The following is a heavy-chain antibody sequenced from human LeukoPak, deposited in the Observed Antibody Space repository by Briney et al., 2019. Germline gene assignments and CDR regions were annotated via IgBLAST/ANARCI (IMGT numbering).Heavy chain of an antibody. CDR2: IKQDGSDK. D-gene: IGHD3-22*01. V-gene: IGHV3-7*01. CDR1: GFTFSSYW. J-gene: IGHJ4*02. CDR3: ARIGITNYHDSSGYFDY. Sequence: PGGSLRLSCAASGFTFSSYWMSWVRQAPGKGLEWVAHIKQDGSDKYYVDSVKGRFTISRDNAKNSLYLQMNSLRAEDTAVYYCARIGITNYHDSSGYFDYWGQGTLFTVSS.